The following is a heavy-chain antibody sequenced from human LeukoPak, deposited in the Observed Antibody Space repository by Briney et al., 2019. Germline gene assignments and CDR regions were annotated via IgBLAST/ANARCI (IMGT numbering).Heavy chain of an antibody. CDR1: GYTFTGYY. CDR2: INPNSGGT. CDR3: ARYGDYLPGSFDY. Sequence: ASVKVSCKASGYTFTGYYLHWVRQAPGQGLEWMGWINPNSGGTNYAQKFQGRVTMTRNTSISTAYMELSSLRSEDTAVYYCARYGDYLPGSFDYWGQGTLVTVSS. V-gene: IGHV1-2*02. J-gene: IGHJ4*02. D-gene: IGHD4-17*01.